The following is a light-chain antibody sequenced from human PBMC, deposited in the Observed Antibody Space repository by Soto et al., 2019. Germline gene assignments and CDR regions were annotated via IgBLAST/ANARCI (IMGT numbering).Light chain of an antibody. Sequence: DIVIAQSPLSLSVTPREPASLSCRSGQSLLHTSGDNYLDWYLQRPGQSPQLLIYLGSKRASGVSDRFSGSGSGTRFTLRISRVEAEDVGFYYCMQAQQIPRTFGQRTKVDIK. CDR3: MQAQQIPRT. CDR1: QSLLHTSGDNY. CDR2: LGS. J-gene: IGKJ1*01. V-gene: IGKV2-28*01.